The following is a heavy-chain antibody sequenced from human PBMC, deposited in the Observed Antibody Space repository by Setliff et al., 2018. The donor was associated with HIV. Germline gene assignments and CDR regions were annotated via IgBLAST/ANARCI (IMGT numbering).Heavy chain of an antibody. CDR1: GGFISTGGYS. Sequence: SETLSLTCTVSGGFISTGGYSWSWIRQPPGKGLEWIGYIYHSGNTYYNPSLKSRVSISVDRSKDHFSLRLSSVTAADTAVYYCARGGSRGSWYWDYWGQGTLVTVS. V-gene: IGHV4-30-2*01. CDR3: ARGGSRGSWYWDY. D-gene: IGHD6-13*01. J-gene: IGHJ4*02. CDR2: IYHSGNT.